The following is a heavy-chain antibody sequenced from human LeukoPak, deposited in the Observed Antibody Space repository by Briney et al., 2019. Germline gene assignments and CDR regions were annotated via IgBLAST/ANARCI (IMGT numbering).Heavy chain of an antibody. V-gene: IGHV5-51*01. Sequence: GESLKISCKGSGYSFTSYWIGWVRQLPGKGLEWLGILYPGDSDTRYSPSFQGQVTISADKSISTAYLQWSSLKASDTAMYYCARSRETYYYGSGREAFDIWGQGTMVTVSS. D-gene: IGHD3-10*01. CDR1: GYSFTSYW. CDR2: LYPGDSDT. CDR3: ARSRETYYYGSGREAFDI. J-gene: IGHJ3*02.